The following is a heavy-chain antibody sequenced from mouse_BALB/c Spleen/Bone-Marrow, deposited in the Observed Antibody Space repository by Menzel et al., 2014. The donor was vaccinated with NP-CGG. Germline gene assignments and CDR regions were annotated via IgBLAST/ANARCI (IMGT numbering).Heavy chain of an antibody. CDR2: IHYSDST. V-gene: IGHV3-1*02. D-gene: IGHD1-1*01. J-gene: IGHJ4*01. CDR3: STNYYGVAYAMDY. Sequence: EVKLMESGPDLVKPSQSLSLTCTVTGYSITSGYSWHWIRQFPGNKLEWMGYIHYSDSTNYNPSLKSRISITRDTSKNQFFQQLHSVTTEDTATYYCSTNYYGVAYAMDYWGQGTSVTVSS. CDR1: GYSITSGYS.